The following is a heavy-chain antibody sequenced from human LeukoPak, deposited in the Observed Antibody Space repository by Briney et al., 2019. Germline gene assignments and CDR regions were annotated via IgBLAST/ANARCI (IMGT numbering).Heavy chain of an antibody. J-gene: IGHJ5*02. Sequence: PSETLSLTCTVSGGSIIDSSYYWGWIRQPPGKGLEWIGNIYYFGTTLHNPSLKSRVTMSVDTSKNQFSLKLSSVTAADTAVYYCARELWFANAPGSWLDPWGQGTLVTVSS. V-gene: IGHV4-39*07. D-gene: IGHD3-10*01. CDR1: GGSIIDSSYY. CDR3: ARELWFANAPGSWLDP. CDR2: IYYFGTT.